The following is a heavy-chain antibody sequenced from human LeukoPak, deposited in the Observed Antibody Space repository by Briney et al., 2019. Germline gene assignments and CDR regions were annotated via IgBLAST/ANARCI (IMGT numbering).Heavy chain of an antibody. CDR2: IHIGGST. J-gene: IGHJ5*02. Sequence: SETLSLTCTVSGGSISSSAYHWGWIRQPPGKGLEWIGSIHIGGSTYYNPSFKSRVTISVDTSKNQFSLKLRSVTAADTAMYYCARGRGRAARRSGYNWFDPWGQGTLVTVSS. D-gene: IGHD6-6*01. V-gene: IGHV4-39*01. CDR3: ARGRGRAARRSGYNWFDP. CDR1: GGSISSSAYH.